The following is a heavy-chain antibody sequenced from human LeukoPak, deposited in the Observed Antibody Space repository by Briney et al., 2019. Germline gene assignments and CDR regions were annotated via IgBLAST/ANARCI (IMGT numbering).Heavy chain of an antibody. V-gene: IGHV3-66*01. CDR2: IYSGGST. CDR1: GFTVSSNY. D-gene: IGHD6-13*01. J-gene: IGHJ6*03. CDR3: ARDGSVAAGEYYYYMDV. Sequence: GALRLSCAASGFTVSSNYMSWVRQAPGKGLEWVSVIYSGGSTYYADSVKGRFTISRDNSKNTLYLQMNSLRAEDTAVYYCARDGSVAAGEYYYYMDVWGKGTTVTISS.